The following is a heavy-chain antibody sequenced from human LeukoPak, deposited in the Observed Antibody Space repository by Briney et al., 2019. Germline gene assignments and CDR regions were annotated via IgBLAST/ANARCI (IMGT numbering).Heavy chain of an antibody. Sequence: GGSLRLSCAVSGFTFSSEAMGWVRQLPGGGLEWVSTISPAGGTTYYAESMRGRFTISRDNSKSTLYLQMNSLRVDDTAVYYCTKVRSGSSNWALRVFDYWGQGALVTVSS. CDR3: TKVRSGSSNWALRVFDY. D-gene: IGHD6-13*01. CDR2: ISPAGGTT. J-gene: IGHJ4*02. V-gene: IGHV3-23*01. CDR1: GFTFSSEA.